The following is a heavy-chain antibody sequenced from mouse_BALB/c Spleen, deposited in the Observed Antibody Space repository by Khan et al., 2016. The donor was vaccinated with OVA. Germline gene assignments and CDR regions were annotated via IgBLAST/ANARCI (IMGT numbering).Heavy chain of an antibody. CDR2: INTETGEP. J-gene: IGHJ1*01. CDR1: GYTFTDYS. CDR3: AGRRPWYFDV. Sequence: QIQLVQSGPELKKPGETVKISCKASGYTFTDYSMNWVKQAPGKGLKWMGWINTETGEPTYADDFKGRFAFSLETSASTAYLQINNLKNEDTATYFCAGRRPWYFDVGGAGTTVTVSS. V-gene: IGHV9-2-1*01.